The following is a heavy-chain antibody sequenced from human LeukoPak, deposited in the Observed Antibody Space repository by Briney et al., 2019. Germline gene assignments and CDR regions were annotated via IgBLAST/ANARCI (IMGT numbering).Heavy chain of an antibody. CDR3: ARDFSNGGFDI. J-gene: IGHJ3*02. D-gene: IGHD3-3*01. CDR2: IYSGGST. Sequence: GGSLRLSCAASGFTVSSNYMSWVRQAPGKGLEWVSVIYSGGSTYYADSVKGRFTISRDNAKNSLYLQMNSLRDEDTAVYYCARDFSNGGFDIWGQGKMINGSS. CDR1: GFTVSSNY. V-gene: IGHV3-66*01.